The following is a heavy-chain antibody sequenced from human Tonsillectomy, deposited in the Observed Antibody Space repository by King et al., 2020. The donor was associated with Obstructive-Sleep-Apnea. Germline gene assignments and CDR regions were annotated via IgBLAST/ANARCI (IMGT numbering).Heavy chain of an antibody. D-gene: IGHD3-10*01. Sequence: HVQLVQSGGEVKKPGASVRVSCKASGYNFKTYGLSWVRQAPGQGLEWMGWISGHNGDTNYAQRLRGRVVMTADTTTSTAYMELSSLTPDDPAVYYCARDLFYYNSGTSYEDTFDIWRQGTMVTVSS. V-gene: IGHV1-18*01. J-gene: IGHJ3*02. CDR2: ISGHNGDT. CDR3: ARDLFYYNSGTSYEDTFDI. CDR1: GYNFKTYG.